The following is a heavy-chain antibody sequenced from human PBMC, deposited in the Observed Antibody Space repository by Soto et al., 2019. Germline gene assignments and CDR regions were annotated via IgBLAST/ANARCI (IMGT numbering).Heavy chain of an antibody. V-gene: IGHV4-39*01. J-gene: IGHJ5*02. CDR1: GGSISSSNYY. CDR3: ARRRGYCFVGSRYSTFGFDP. Sequence: SETLSLTCSVSGGSISSSNYYWGWIRQPPGKGLEWIGNIYYSVSTGYNPSLKSRVTISADTSKNQLSLKLSSLTAADTALYYCARRRGYCFVGSRYSTFGFDPWCQAILVTVS. CDR2: IYYSVST. D-gene: IGHD2-15*01.